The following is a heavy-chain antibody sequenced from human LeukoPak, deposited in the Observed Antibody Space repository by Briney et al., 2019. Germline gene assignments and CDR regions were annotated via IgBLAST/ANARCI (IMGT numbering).Heavy chain of an antibody. CDR1: GGTFSGYA. J-gene: IGHJ4*02. CDR2: IIPIFGTA. D-gene: IGHD3-10*01. Sequence: ASVKVSCKASGGTFSGYAISWVRQAPGQGLEWMGGIIPIFGTANYAQKFQGRVTMTEDTSTDTAYMELSSLRSEDTAVYYCATGSAYGYFDYWGQGTLVTVSS. CDR3: ATGSAYGYFDY. V-gene: IGHV1-69*06.